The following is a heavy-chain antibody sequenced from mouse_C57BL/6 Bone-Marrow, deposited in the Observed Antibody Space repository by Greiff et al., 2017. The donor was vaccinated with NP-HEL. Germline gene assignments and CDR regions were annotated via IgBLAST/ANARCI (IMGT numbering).Heavy chain of an antibody. D-gene: IGHD4-1*01. CDR3: ARPLHWEWYFDV. CDR2: ISSGSSTI. J-gene: IGHJ1*03. Sequence: EVKLVESGGGLVKPGGSLKLSCAASGFTFSDYGMHWVRQAPEKGLEWVAYISSGSSTIYYADTVKGRFTISRDNAKNTLFLQMTSLRSEDTAMYYCARPLHWEWYFDVWGTGTTVTVSS. V-gene: IGHV5-17*01. CDR1: GFTFSDYG.